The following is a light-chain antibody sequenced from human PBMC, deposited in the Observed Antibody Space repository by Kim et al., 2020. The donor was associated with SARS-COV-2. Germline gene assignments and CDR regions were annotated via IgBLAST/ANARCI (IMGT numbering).Light chain of an antibody. CDR1: QDISRY. CDR2: TAS. Sequence: DIQMTQSPSSLSASVGDRVTITCRASQDISRYLNWYQQKPGKAPKLLIYTASSLQSGVPSRFTGSGSETDFTLTITSLHPEDFATYYCQQTSSAPRTFGQGTKVDIK. CDR3: QQTSSAPRT. J-gene: IGKJ1*01. V-gene: IGKV1-39*01.